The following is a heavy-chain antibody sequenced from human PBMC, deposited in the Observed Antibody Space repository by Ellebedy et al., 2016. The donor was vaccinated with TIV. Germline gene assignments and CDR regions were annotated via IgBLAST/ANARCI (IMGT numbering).Heavy chain of an antibody. Sequence: PGGSLRLSCSASGFTFSNYAMPWVRQPPGKGLEHVSVISSSGGSIHYADSVKGRFIITRDNSKKTLYLQMDSLRAEDTTVYYCLKRRDNWGQGTLVTVSS. J-gene: IGHJ4*02. CDR3: LKRRDN. CDR2: ISSSGGSI. CDR1: GFTFSNYA. V-gene: IGHV3-64D*09.